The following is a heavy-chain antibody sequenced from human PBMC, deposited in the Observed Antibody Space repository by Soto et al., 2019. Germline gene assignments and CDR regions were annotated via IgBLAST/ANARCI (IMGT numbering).Heavy chain of an antibody. V-gene: IGHV4-61*01. J-gene: IGHJ6*02. Sequence: SETLSLTCTVSGGSVSSGSYYWSWIRQPPGKGLEWIGYIYYSGSTNYNPSLKSRVTISVDTSKNQFSLKLSSVTAADPAVYYCARDAAMVVGRAPHYYYGMDVWGQGTTVTVSS. CDR1: GGSVSSGSYY. D-gene: IGHD5-18*01. CDR3: ARDAAMVVGRAPHYYYGMDV. CDR2: IYYSGST.